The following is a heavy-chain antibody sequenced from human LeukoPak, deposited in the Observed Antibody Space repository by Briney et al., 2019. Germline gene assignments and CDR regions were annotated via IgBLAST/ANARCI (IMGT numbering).Heavy chain of an antibody. CDR2: ISGSGGST. V-gene: IGHV3-23*01. CDR1: GFTFSSYA. Sequence: GGSLRLSCAASGFTFSSYAMSWVRQAPGKGLEWVSAISGSGGSTYYADSVKGRFTISRDNSKNTLYLQMNSLRAEDTAVYYCARDPRCGGDCYPQYFQHWGQGTLVTVSS. CDR3: ARDPRCGGDCYPQYFQH. J-gene: IGHJ1*01. D-gene: IGHD2-21*02.